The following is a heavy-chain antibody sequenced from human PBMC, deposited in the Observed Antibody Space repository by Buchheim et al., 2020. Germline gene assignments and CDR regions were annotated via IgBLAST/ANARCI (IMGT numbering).Heavy chain of an antibody. CDR3: ATGTRDVLRHFDRKNYYGMDV. Sequence: QVHLVQSGAEVKKPGSSVRVSCKASGGSFANSAINWVRQAPGQGLEWMGGIIPLFGTPDYAPKFQGRVTITAERFTTTVYMELSSLRSEDTAVYYCATGTRDVLRHFDRKNYYGMDVWGQGT. CDR2: IIPLFGTP. D-gene: IGHD3-9*01. J-gene: IGHJ6*02. V-gene: IGHV1-69*06. CDR1: GGSFANSA.